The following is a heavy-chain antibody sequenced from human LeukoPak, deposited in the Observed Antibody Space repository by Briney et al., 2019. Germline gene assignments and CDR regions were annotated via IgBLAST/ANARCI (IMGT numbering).Heavy chain of an antibody. V-gene: IGHV4-59*08. Sequence: SETLSLTCTVSGGSISSYYWSWIRQPPGKGLEWIGYIYYSGSTNYNPSLKSRVAIPLDTSKNQFSLRPTSVTAADTAVYYCARHGGLVRGFSDAFDIWGQGTMVTVSS. CDR2: IYYSGST. D-gene: IGHD3-10*01. J-gene: IGHJ3*02. CDR1: GGSISSYY. CDR3: ARHGGLVRGFSDAFDI.